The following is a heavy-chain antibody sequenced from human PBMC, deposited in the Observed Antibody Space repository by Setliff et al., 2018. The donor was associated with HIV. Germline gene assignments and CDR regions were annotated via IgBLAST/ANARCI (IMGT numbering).Heavy chain of an antibody. CDR1: GFTLSTYT. D-gene: IGHD1-1*01. Sequence: PGGSLRLSCAASGFTLSTYTMNWVRQAPGKGLEWISSISSNIIYIYYADSVRGRFTISRDNAKNSLYLQMNSLRVEDTAVYYCARTSTTTGTTLNWFDPWSQGTLVTVSS. CDR2: ISSNIIYI. V-gene: IGHV3-21*01. CDR3: ARTSTTTGTTLNWFDP. J-gene: IGHJ5*02.